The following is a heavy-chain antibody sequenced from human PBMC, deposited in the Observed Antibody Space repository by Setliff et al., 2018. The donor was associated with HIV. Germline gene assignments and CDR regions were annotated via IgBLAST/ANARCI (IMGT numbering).Heavy chain of an antibody. D-gene: IGHD3-22*01. CDR1: GFTFRNYK. V-gene: IGHV3-21*04. CDR2: INIGRGDK. CDR3: AKELAASGLGYFDS. J-gene: IGHJ4*02. Sequence: GGSLRLSCAASGFTFRNYKMNWVRQAPGKGLEWVSSINIGRGDKFYADSVQGRFTISRDNAKNSLYRQMDGLRAEDTAEYYCAKELAASGLGYFDSWGRGILVTVSS.